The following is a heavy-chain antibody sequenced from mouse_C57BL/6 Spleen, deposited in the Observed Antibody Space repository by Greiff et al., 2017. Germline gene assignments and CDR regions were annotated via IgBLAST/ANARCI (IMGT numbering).Heavy chain of an antibody. Sequence: EVQLQQSGAELVRPGASVKLSCTASGFNIKDDYMHWVKQRPEQGLEWIGWIDPENGDTEYASQFQGKATITADTSSNTAYLQLSSLTSEDTAVYYCTPGSSLAYWGQGTLVTVSA. CDR2: IDPENGDT. CDR1: GFNIKDDY. V-gene: IGHV14-4*01. D-gene: IGHD1-1*01. CDR3: TPGSSLAY. J-gene: IGHJ3*01.